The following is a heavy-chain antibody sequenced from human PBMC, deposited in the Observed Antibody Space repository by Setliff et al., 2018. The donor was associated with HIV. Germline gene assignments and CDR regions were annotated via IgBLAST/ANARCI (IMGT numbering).Heavy chain of an antibody. Sequence: PGGSLRLSCKATGLSFSLYAMSWVRQAPGKGLEWVSSISGSGRKTYYGDSVKGRFTISRDNSWDTVDLQMNTLRAEDTAVYYCAKVPLFVVVPAALGGMDVWGQGTTVTVSS. CDR1: GLSFSLYA. CDR3: AKVPLFVVVPAALGGMDV. J-gene: IGHJ6*02. V-gene: IGHV3-23*01. CDR2: ISGSGRKT. D-gene: IGHD2-2*01.